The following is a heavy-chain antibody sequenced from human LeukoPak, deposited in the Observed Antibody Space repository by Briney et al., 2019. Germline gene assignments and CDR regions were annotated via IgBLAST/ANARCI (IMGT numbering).Heavy chain of an antibody. CDR3: ARDTTRPYDAFDI. V-gene: IGHV4-4*07. CDR1: GGSFSSYY. J-gene: IGHJ3*02. CDR2: IYTSGST. Sequence: PSETLSLTCAVYGGSFSSYYWSWIRQPAGKGLEWIGRIYTSGSTNYNPSLKSRVTMSVDTSKNQFSLKLSSVTAADTAVYYCARDTTRPYDAFDIWGQGTMVTVSS. D-gene: IGHD1-14*01.